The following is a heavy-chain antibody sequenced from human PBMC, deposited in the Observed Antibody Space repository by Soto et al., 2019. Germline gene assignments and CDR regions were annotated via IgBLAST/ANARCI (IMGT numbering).Heavy chain of an antibody. Sequence: QTLSLTCAISGDSVSSNSAAWKWSRQSPSRGLEWLGRTYYRSKWYNDYAVSVKSRITINPDTSKNQFSLQLNSVTPEDTAVYYCARGEGPLDAFDIWGQGTMVTVSS. CDR3: ARGEGPLDAFDI. V-gene: IGHV6-1*01. CDR2: TYYRSKWYN. J-gene: IGHJ3*02. CDR1: GDSVSSNSAA.